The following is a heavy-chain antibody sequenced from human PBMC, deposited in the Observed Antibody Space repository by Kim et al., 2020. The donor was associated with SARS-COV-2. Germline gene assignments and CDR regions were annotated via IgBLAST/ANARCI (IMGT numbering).Heavy chain of an antibody. D-gene: IGHD3-22*01. J-gene: IGHJ4*02. Sequence: GGSLRLSCAASGFTFSSYSMNWVRQAPGKGLEWVSSISSSSSYIYYADSVKGRFTISRDNAKNSLYLQMNSLRAEDTAVYYCARGSDYYDSNPGDYWGQGTLVTVSS. V-gene: IGHV3-21*01. CDR2: ISSSSSYI. CDR1: GFTFSSYS. CDR3: ARGSDYYDSNPGDY.